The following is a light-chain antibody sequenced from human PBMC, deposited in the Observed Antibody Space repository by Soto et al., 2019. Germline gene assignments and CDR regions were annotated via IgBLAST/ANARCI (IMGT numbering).Light chain of an antibody. J-gene: IGLJ1*01. CDR2: EIN. CDR3: SSFAGSNNFPYV. V-gene: IGLV2-8*01. CDR1: SSDVGAYDY. Sequence: QSALTQPPSASGSPGQSVTISCTGTSSDVGAYDYVSWYQQHPGKAPKLMIYEINKRPSGVPDRFSGSKSGNTASLTVSGLQAEDKADYYCSSFAGSNNFPYVFGTGTKVTVL.